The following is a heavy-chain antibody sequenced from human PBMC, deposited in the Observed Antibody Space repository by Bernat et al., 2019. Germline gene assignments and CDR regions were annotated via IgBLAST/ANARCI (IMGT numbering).Heavy chain of an antibody. CDR1: GYTFTSYA. Sequence: QVQLVQSGAEVKKPGASVKVSCKASGYTFTSYAMHWVRQAPGQRLEWMGWINAGNGNTKYSQKFQGRVTITRDTSASTAYMELSSLRSEDTAVYYCARDDSSGWYYFDYWGQEPWSPSPQ. CDR2: INAGNGNT. CDR3: ARDDSSGWYYFDY. J-gene: IGHJ4*01. D-gene: IGHD6-19*01. V-gene: IGHV1-3*01.